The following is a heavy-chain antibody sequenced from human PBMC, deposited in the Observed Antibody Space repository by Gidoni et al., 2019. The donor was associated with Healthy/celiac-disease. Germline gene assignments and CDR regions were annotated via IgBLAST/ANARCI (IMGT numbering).Heavy chain of an antibody. V-gene: IGHV4-39*01. CDR2: IYYSGST. J-gene: IGHJ3*02. Sequence: QLQLQESGPGLVKPSETLSLTCTVSGGSISSSSYYWGWIRQPPGKGLEWIGSIYYSGSTYYNPSLKSRVTISVDTSKNQFSLKLSSVTAADTAVYYCARLVITGERGGDAFDIWGQGTMVTVSS. CDR1: GGSISSSSYY. D-gene: IGHD7-27*01. CDR3: ARLVITGERGGDAFDI.